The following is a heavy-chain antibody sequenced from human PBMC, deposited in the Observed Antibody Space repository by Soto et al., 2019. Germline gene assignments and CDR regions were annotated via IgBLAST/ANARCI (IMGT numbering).Heavy chain of an antibody. CDR1: GFTFRSYA. D-gene: IGHD4-17*01. Sequence: TGGSLRLSCAVSGFTFRSYAMSWVRQAPGKGLEWVSAISGSGGSTYYADSVKGRFTISRDNSKNTLYLQMNSLRAEDTAVYYCAKDSSAVTTPVDYWGQGTLVTVSS. CDR2: ISGSGGST. CDR3: AKDSSAVTTPVDY. J-gene: IGHJ4*02. V-gene: IGHV3-23*01.